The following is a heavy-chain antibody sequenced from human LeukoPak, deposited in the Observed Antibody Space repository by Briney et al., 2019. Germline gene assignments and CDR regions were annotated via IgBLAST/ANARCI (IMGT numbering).Heavy chain of an antibody. V-gene: IGHV1-69*04. CDR1: GGTFSSYA. Sequence: SVKVSCKASGGTFSSYAISWVRQAPGQGLEWMERTIPIFGIANYAQKFQGRVTITADKSTSTAYMELSSLRSEDTAVYYCARADRLPGPLDYWGQGTLVTVSS. CDR2: TIPIFGIA. J-gene: IGHJ4*02. D-gene: IGHD3-16*02. CDR3: ARADRLPGPLDY.